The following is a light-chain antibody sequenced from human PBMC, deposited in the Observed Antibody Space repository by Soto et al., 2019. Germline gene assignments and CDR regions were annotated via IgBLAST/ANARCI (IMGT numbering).Light chain of an antibody. CDR2: RVN. J-gene: IGLJ3*02. CDR1: SSNIGSDY. CDR3: AAWDDSLSGVV. V-gene: IGLV1-47*01. Sequence: QAVVTQPPSASGTPGQRVTISCSGSSSNIGSDYVYWYQQLPGTAPKLLIYRVNQRPSGVPDRISGSKSGTSASLAISGLRSEDEADYYCAAWDDSLSGVVFGGGTKLTVL.